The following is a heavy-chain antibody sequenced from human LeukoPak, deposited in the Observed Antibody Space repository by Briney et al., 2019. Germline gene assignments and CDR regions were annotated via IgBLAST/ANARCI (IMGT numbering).Heavy chain of an antibody. Sequence: SCKASGGTFSSYAMHWVRQAPGKGLEWVAVISYDGSNKYYADSVKGRFTISRDNSKNTLYLQMNSLRAEDTAVYYCARDLDYWGQGTLVTVSS. CDR1: GGTFSSYA. J-gene: IGHJ4*02. CDR3: ARDLDY. CDR2: ISYDGSNK. V-gene: IGHV3-30*04.